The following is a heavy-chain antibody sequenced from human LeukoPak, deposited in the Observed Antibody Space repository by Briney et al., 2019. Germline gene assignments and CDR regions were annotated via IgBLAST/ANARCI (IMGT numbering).Heavy chain of an antibody. CDR1: GGTFSSYA. D-gene: IGHD1-7*01. CDR3: ARGTWEITGTAYNWFDP. V-gene: IGHV1-69*05. Sequence: ASVKVSCKASGGTFSSYAISWVRQAPGQGLEWMGGIIPIFGTANYAQKFQGRVTSTTDESTSTAYMELSSLRSEDTAVYYCARGTWEITGTAYNWFDPWGQGTLVTVSS. J-gene: IGHJ5*02. CDR2: IIPIFGTA.